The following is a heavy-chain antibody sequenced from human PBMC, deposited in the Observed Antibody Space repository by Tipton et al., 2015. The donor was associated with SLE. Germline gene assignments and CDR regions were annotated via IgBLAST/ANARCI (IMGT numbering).Heavy chain of an antibody. V-gene: IGHV4-39*07. CDR2: INHSGST. CDR3: ARGSTGIVVVPAAHYYYYYMDV. D-gene: IGHD2-2*01. J-gene: IGHJ6*03. Sequence: TLSLTCTVSGGSISSGSYYWSWIRQPPGKGLEWIGEINHSGSTNYNPSLKSRVTISVDTSKNQFSLKLSSVTAADTAVYYCARGSTGIVVVPAAHYYYYYMDVWGKGTTVTVSS. CDR1: GGSISSGSYY.